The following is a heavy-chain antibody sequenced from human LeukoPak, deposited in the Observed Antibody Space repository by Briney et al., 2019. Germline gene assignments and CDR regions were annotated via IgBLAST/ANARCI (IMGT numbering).Heavy chain of an antibody. J-gene: IGHJ4*02. CDR2: INHSGST. CDR3: ARGRVLGATFDY. CDR1: GGSFSGYY. D-gene: IGHD1-26*01. Sequence: SETLSLTCAVYGGSFSGYYWSWIRQPPGKGLEWIGEINHSGSTNYNPSLKSRVTISVDTSKNQFSLKLSSVTAADTAVYYCARGRVLGATFDYWGQGTLVTVSS. V-gene: IGHV4-34*01.